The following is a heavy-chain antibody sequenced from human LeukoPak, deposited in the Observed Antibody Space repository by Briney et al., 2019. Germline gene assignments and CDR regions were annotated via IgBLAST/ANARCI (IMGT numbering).Heavy chain of an antibody. CDR2: IYYSGST. V-gene: IGHV4-59*01. CDR3: ARDGDTAMVGDFFDC. J-gene: IGHJ4*02. Sequence: TSETLSLTCTVSGGSISSSYWSWIRQPPGKGLEWIGYIYYSGSTKYNPSLKSRVTISVDTSKDQFSLKLSSVTAADTAVYYCARDGDTAMVGDFFDCWGQGTLVTVSS. D-gene: IGHD5-18*01. CDR1: GGSISSSY.